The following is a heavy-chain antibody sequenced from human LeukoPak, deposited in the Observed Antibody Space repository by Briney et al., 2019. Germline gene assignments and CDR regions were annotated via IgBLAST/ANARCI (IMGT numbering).Heavy chain of an antibody. Sequence: GGSLRLSCVASRFTFSTYAMSWVRQAPGKGLKWVSVISGSGVNTDYADSVKGRFTVSRDNSKNTLYLEMNSLSAEDAAVYYCGFSYGYGAFDVWGRGTMVTVSS. CDR1: RFTFSTYA. D-gene: IGHD3-16*01. CDR3: GFSYGYGAFDV. V-gene: IGHV3-23*01. CDR2: ISGSGVNT. J-gene: IGHJ3*01.